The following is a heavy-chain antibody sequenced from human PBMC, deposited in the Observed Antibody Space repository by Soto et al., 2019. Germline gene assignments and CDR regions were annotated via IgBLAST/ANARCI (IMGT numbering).Heavy chain of an antibody. CDR1: GGSVSSNSYS. V-gene: IGHV4-39*02. CDR2: IYSSENT. J-gene: IGHJ4*02. D-gene: IGHD5-12*01. CDR3: AREGNLGRWLQPLDF. Sequence: PSETLSLTCTVSGGSVSSNSYSWGWIRQSPGKGLEWIGTIYSSENTYYNPSLLSRVTISVDTSKNEFSLRLSSVTAADTAIYFCAREGNLGRWLQPLDFWGQGTLVTVSS.